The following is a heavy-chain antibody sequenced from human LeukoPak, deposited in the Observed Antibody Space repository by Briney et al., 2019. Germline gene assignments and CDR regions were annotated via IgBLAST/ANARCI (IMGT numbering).Heavy chain of an antibody. D-gene: IGHD3-10*01. CDR1: GFTFSTYA. Sequence: GGSLSLSCAASGFTFSTYAMTWVRQAPGKGLEWVAVIRSDGSSEYYADSVKGRFTISRDNSKNTLYLQMNSLSVEDTAVYYCARVGYYASGPFSYFDYWGQGTLVTVSS. CDR3: ARVGYYASGPFSYFDY. V-gene: IGHV3-30*02. J-gene: IGHJ4*02. CDR2: IRSDGSSE.